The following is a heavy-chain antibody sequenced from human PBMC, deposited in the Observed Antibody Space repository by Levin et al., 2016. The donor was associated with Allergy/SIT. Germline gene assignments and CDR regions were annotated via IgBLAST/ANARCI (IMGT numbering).Heavy chain of an antibody. CDR2: IIPILGIA. D-gene: IGHD3-10*01. J-gene: IGHJ6*02. CDR1: GGTFSSYA. V-gene: IGHV1-69*04. CDR3: ARGDTMVRGVIIGARHYGMDV. Sequence: SVKVSCKASGGTFSSYAISWVRQAPGQGLEWMGRIIPILGIANYAQKFQGRVTITADKSTSTAYMELSSLRSEDTAVYYCARGDTMVRGVIIGARHYGMDVWGQGTTVTVSS.